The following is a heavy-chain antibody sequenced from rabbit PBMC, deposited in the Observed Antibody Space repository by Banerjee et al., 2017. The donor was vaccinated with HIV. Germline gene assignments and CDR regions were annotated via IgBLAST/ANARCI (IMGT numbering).Heavy chain of an antibody. Sequence: QSLEESGGDLVKPGASLTLTCTASGFSFSSSYLICWVRQAPGKGLEWIACINAGSSDYTYYASWAKGRFTISKTSSTTVTLQMTSLTAADTATYFCPRGAYAVSGGYGLVFNLWGQGTLVTVS. CDR3: PRGAYAVSGGYGLVFNL. CDR1: GFSFSSSYL. J-gene: IGHJ4*01. V-gene: IGHV1S40*01. D-gene: IGHD1-1*01. CDR2: INAGSSDYT.